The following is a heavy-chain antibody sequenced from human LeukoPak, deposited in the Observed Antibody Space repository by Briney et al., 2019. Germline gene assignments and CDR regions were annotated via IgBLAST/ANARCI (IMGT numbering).Heavy chain of an antibody. D-gene: IGHD3-22*01. J-gene: IGHJ4*02. V-gene: IGHV3-23*01. Sequence: GGSLRLSCAASGFTFNNFAMSWVRQAPGKGLEWVSAISGGGGSTYYADSVEGRFTISRDSSKNTLYLQMNSLRAEDTAVYFCAKDGDSSGYYRYYFDYWGQGTLVTVSS. CDR3: AKDGDSSGYYRYYFDY. CDR2: ISGGGGST. CDR1: GFTFNNFA.